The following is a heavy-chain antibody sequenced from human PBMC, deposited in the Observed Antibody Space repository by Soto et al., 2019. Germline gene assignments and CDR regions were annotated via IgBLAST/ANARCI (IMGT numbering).Heavy chain of an antibody. Sequence: QFQLVQSGAEVKKPGASVKVSCKASGYTFTTYDINWVRQAPGQGLEWMGWFSVYNGNTNYAQKLQGRVTMTTDTSTSTAYMELRSLRSDDTAVYYCARVGGYCSSTSCYRWLDPWGQGTLVTVSS. J-gene: IGHJ5*02. V-gene: IGHV1-18*04. D-gene: IGHD2-2*01. CDR2: FSVYNGNT. CDR1: GYTFTTYD. CDR3: ARVGGYCSSTSCYRWLDP.